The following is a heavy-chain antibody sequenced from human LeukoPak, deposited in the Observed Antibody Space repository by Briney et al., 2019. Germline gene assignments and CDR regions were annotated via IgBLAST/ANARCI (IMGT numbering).Heavy chain of an antibody. CDR3: ARSRYFDWLSHYYYYYMDV. CDR2: IGASGSTI. D-gene: IGHD3-9*01. Sequence: PGGSLRLSCAASGFDFRKYYMSWIRQAPGKGLEWVAYIGASGSTIYYADSVKGRFTISRDNAKNSLYLQMNSLRAEDTAVYYCARSRYFDWLSHYYYYYMDVWGKGTTVAVSS. J-gene: IGHJ6*03. V-gene: IGHV3-11*04. CDR1: GFDFRKYY.